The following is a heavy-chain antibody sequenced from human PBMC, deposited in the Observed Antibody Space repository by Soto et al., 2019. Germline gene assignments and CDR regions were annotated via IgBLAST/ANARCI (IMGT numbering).Heavy chain of an antibody. CDR2: IYYSGST. CDR3: ARRKYRSSCYGYYFSGMVV. D-gene: IGHD6-13*01. V-gene: IGHV4-39*01. Sequence: SETLSLTCTVSGGSISSSSYYWGWIRQPPGKGLEWIGSIYYSGSTYYNPSLKSRVTISVDTSKNQFSLKLSSVTAADTAVYYCARRKYRSSCYGYYFSGMVVWGQGTTDTVSS. CDR1: GGSISSSSYY. J-gene: IGHJ6*02.